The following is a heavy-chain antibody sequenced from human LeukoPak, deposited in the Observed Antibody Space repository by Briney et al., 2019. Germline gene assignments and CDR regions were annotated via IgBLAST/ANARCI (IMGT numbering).Heavy chain of an antibody. D-gene: IGHD2-8*01. CDR2: IRSGGTTI. CDR3: ASNGGMDGMDV. V-gene: IGHV3-11*01. Sequence: GGSLRLSCAASGFTFSDYYMTWIRQAPGKGLEWVSYIRSGGTTIYYADSVKGRFTISRDNSKNTLYLQMNSLRAEDTAVYYCASNGGMDGMDVWGQGTTVTVSS. J-gene: IGHJ6*02. CDR1: GFTFSDYY.